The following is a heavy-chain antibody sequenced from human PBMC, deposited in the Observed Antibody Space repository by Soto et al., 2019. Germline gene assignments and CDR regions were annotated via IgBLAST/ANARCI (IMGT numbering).Heavy chain of an antibody. CDR2: IIPIFGTA. D-gene: IGHD3-3*01. CDR1: GYTFTSYG. CDR3: ATHSFLEWLLYYYYGMDV. Sequence: SVKVSCKASGYTFTSYGISWVRQAPGQGLEWMGGIIPIFGTANYAQKFQGRVTITADESTSTAYMELSSLRSEDTAVYYCATHSFLEWLLYYYYGMDVWGQGTTVTVSS. V-gene: IGHV1-69*13. J-gene: IGHJ6*02.